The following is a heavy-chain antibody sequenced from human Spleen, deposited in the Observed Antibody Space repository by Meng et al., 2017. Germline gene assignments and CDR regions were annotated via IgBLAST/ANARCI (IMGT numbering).Heavy chain of an antibody. V-gene: IGHV2-70*04. CDR3: AREYCSSGRCYSSSGNWFDP. Sequence: SGPTLVKPTQTLTLTCTFSGFSLSTSGMRVSWIRQPPGKALEWLARIDWDDDKYYNTFLKSRLTISKDTSKNQVVLTMTNMDPVDTATYYCAREYCSSGRCYSSSGNWFDPWGQGALVTVSS. CDR2: IDWDDDK. D-gene: IGHD2-15*01. CDR1: GFSLSTSGMR. J-gene: IGHJ5*02.